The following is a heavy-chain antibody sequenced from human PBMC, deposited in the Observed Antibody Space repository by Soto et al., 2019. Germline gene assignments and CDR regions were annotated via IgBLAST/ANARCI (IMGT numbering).Heavy chain of an antibody. Sequence: LRLSCAASGFTFSKYAMHWVRQARGTGLEWVAVISNDGSNPYYADSLKGRFTISRDNSKNTLYLQMNSLREEDTAVYYCARTGHDRSGYFVEYYFDYWGQGTLVTVSS. D-gene: IGHD3-22*01. J-gene: IGHJ4*02. CDR1: GFTFSKYA. CDR3: ARTGHDRSGYFVEYYFDY. CDR2: ISNDGSNP. V-gene: IGHV3-30-3*01.